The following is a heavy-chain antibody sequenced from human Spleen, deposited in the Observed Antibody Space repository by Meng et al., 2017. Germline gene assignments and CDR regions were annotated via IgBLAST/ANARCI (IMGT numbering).Heavy chain of an antibody. CDR3: ARDEDISAAGKLFGDY. J-gene: IGHJ4*02. Sequence: ASVKVSCKASGYIFSNYGISWVRQAPGQGLEWMGWISAYNGNTDYAQRLQGRVTMTTDTSTSTAYMELRSLRSDDTAMYYCARDEDISAAGKLFGDYWGQGTLVTVSS. V-gene: IGHV1-18*01. D-gene: IGHD6-13*01. CDR1: GYIFSNYG. CDR2: ISAYNGNT.